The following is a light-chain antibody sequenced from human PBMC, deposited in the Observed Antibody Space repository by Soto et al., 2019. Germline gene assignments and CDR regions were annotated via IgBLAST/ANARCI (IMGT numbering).Light chain of an antibody. CDR2: WAS. J-gene: IGKJ1*01. CDR3: QQYYSTPWT. V-gene: IGKV4-1*01. Sequence: IVMTQSPDSLAVSLGERATINSKSSQSVLYSSNNKNYLAWYQQKPGQPPKLLIYWASTRESGVPDRFSGSGSGTDFTLTISSLQAEDVAGYYCQQYYSTPWTFGQGTKVEIK. CDR1: QSVLYSSNNKNY.